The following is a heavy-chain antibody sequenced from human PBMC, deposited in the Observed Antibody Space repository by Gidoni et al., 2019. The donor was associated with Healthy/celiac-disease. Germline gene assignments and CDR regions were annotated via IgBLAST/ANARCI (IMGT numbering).Heavy chain of an antibody. D-gene: IGHD3-22*01. Sequence: QVQLVESGGGLVKPGGPLRLPCAAPGSPFSDYYMSWIRQAPGKGLEWVSYISSSSSYTNYADSVKGRFTISRDNAKNSLYLQMNSLRAEDTAVYYCAREMGYYYDSSGHDYWGQGTLVTVSS. V-gene: IGHV3-11*05. CDR1: GSPFSDYY. CDR2: ISSSSSYT. J-gene: IGHJ4*02. CDR3: AREMGYYYDSSGHDY.